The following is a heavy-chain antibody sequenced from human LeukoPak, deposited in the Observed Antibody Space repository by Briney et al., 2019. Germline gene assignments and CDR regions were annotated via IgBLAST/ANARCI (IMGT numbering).Heavy chain of an antibody. CDR3: ARRGYCSGGSCYSFDY. J-gene: IGHJ4*02. D-gene: IGHD2-15*01. V-gene: IGHV4-59*08. CDR2: IYYSGST. CDR1: GGSISGYY. Sequence: SETLSLTCTVSGGSISGYYWSWIRQPPAKGLEYIGHIYYSGSTNYNPSLESRVTILVDTSKNQFSLRLSSVTAADTALYYCARRGYCSGGSCYSFDYWGQGTLVTVSS.